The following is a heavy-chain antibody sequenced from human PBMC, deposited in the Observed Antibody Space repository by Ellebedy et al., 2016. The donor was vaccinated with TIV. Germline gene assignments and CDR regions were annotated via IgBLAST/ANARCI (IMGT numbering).Heavy chain of an antibody. V-gene: IGHV1-69*13. CDR3: ASGRTTISTWHYYGLDV. CDR1: GDTFNSYA. CDR2: IIPIFGTA. D-gene: IGHD1-1*01. Sequence: AASVKVSCKASGDTFNSYAISWARQAPGQGLEWMGGIIPIFGTANYAQKFQGRVTITADESTSPAYMELSSLRSEDTAVYYCASGRTTISTWHYYGLDVWGQGTTVTVSS. J-gene: IGHJ6*02.